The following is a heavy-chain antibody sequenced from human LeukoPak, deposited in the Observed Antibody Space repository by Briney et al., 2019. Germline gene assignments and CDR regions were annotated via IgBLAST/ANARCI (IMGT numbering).Heavy chain of an antibody. J-gene: IGHJ5*02. CDR2: IYTSGST. CDR3: ARVVVVPAAIGSSWNYLPLRWFDP. Sequence: SETLSLTCTVSGGSISSYYWSWIRQPAGKGLEWIGRIYTSGSTNYNPSLKSRVTMSVDTSKNQFSLKLSSVTAADTAVYYCARVVVVPAAIGSSWNYLPLRWFDPWGQGTLVTVSS. CDR1: GGSISSYY. V-gene: IGHV4-4*07. D-gene: IGHD2-2*01.